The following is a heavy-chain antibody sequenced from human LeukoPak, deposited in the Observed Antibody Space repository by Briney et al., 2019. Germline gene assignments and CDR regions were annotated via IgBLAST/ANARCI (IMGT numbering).Heavy chain of an antibody. Sequence: GGSLRLSRAASGFTFSSYWMSWVRQAPGKGLEWVSHIKQDGSEKYYVDSVKGRFTISRDNAKNSLYLQMNSLRAEDTAVYYCARTGRYSSSWYPDYWGQGTLVTVSS. CDR3: ARTGRYSSSWYPDY. V-gene: IGHV3-7*01. CDR1: GFTFSSYW. D-gene: IGHD6-13*01. CDR2: IKQDGSEK. J-gene: IGHJ4*02.